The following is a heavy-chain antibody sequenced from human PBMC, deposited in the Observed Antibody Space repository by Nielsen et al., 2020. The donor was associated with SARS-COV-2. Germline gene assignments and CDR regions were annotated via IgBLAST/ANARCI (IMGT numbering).Heavy chain of an antibody. D-gene: IGHD3-10*01. J-gene: IGHJ3*02. V-gene: IGHV3-9*01. Sequence: GGSLRLSCAASGFTFDDYAMHWVRQAPGKGLEWVSGISWNSGSIGYADSVKGRFTISRDNAKNSLYLQMNSLRAEDTALYYCAKDYGYYGSGPRAFDIWGQGTMVTVSS. CDR3: AKDYGYYGSGPRAFDI. CDR2: ISWNSGSI. CDR1: GFTFDDYA.